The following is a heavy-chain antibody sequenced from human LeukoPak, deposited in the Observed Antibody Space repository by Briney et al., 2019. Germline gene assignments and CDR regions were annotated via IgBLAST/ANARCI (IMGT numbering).Heavy chain of an antibody. CDR2: ISAYNGNT. CDR1: GYIFTNYG. J-gene: IGHJ5*02. CDR3: ARDLKGRYYDSSGYSA. V-gene: IGHV1-18*01. D-gene: IGHD3-22*01. Sequence: ASVKVSCKASGYIFTNYGISWVRQAPGQGLEWMGWISAYNGNTNYAQKLQGRVTMTTDTSTSTAYMELRSLRSDDTAVYYCARDLKGRYYDSSGYSAWGQGTLVTVSS.